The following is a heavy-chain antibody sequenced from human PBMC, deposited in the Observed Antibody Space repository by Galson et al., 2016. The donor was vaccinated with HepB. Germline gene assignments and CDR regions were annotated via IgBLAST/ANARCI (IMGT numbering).Heavy chain of an antibody. D-gene: IGHD1-26*01. V-gene: IGHV3-23*01. CDR1: GFTFNNYA. J-gene: IGHJ2*01. CDR2: ISGSGGST. CDR3: TRETRWYFDL. Sequence: SLRLSCAASGFTFNNYAMSWVRQAPGKGLEWVSSISGSGGSTYYADSVKGRFTISRDDAKNTLYLQMNTLRVEDTAVYYCTRETRWYFDLWGRGTLLTVSS.